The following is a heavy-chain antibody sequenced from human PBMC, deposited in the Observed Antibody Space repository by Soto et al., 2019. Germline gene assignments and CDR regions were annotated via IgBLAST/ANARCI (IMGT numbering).Heavy chain of an antibody. CDR2: LYYSGST. CDR3: ASSRYGYTFYDY. CDR1: GGSISSGDYY. V-gene: IGHV4-30-4*01. Sequence: QVQLQESGPGLVKPSQTLSLTCTVSGGSISSGDYYWSWIRQPPGKGLEWIGYLYYSGSTYYNPSLKSRLTISVDTAKNQFSLKLSSVTAADTAVYYCASSRYGYTFYDYWGQGTLVTVSS. J-gene: IGHJ4*02. D-gene: IGHD5-18*01.